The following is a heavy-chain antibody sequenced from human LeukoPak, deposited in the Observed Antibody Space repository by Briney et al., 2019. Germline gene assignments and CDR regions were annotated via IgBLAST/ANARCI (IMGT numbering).Heavy chain of an antibody. V-gene: IGHV1-69*13. Sequence: SVKVSCKASGGTFSSYAISWVRQAPGQGLEWMGGIIPIFGTANYAQKFQGRVTITADESTSTAYMELSSLRSEDTAVYYCARLGYCTNGVCFPPDYWGQGTLVTVSS. J-gene: IGHJ4*02. CDR1: GGTFSSYA. CDR3: ARLGYCTNGVCFPPDY. D-gene: IGHD2-8*01. CDR2: IIPIFGTA.